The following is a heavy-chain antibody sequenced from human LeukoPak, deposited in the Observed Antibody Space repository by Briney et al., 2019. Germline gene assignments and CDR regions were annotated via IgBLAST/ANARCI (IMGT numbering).Heavy chain of an antibody. Sequence: GSLRLSCALSGFTLSSYAISCVRHAPGKGLEWVSAISGRGGSTYCADSVKGRFTISRDNSKNTLYLQMNSLRAEDMTVYYCAKDLRAPSIAAPLPAYFDYWGQGTLVTVSS. CDR1: GFTLSSYA. J-gene: IGHJ4*02. CDR3: AKDLRAPSIAAPLPAYFDY. D-gene: IGHD6-6*01. CDR2: ISGRGGST. V-gene: IGHV3-23*01.